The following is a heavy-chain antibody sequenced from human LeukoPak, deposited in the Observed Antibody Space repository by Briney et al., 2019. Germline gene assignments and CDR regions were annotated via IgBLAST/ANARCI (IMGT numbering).Heavy chain of an antibody. D-gene: IGHD4-23*01. CDR1: GGTFSSYA. Sequence: GASVKVSCKASGGTFSSYAISWVRQAPGQGLEWMGGIIPIFGTANYAQKFQGRVTITADESTSTAYMELSSPRSEDTAVYYCARASAVAGPQGAFDIWGQGTMVTVSS. J-gene: IGHJ3*02. V-gene: IGHV1-69*13. CDR3: ARASAVAGPQGAFDI. CDR2: IIPIFGTA.